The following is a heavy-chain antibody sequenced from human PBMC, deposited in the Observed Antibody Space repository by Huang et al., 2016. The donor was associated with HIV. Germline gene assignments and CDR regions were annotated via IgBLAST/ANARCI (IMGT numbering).Heavy chain of an antibody. D-gene: IGHD3-3*01. Sequence: QMQLQQRGAGLLKPSETLSLTCGVSGGSFTGNYLTWIRQAPGKGLEWIGEVNDSGDTNSNPSLNVRVTISLDKSNRELSLNLRSVTAADTAVYYCARQWTILEWLLGLDVWGQGTTVIVSS. J-gene: IGHJ6*02. V-gene: IGHV4-34*02. CDR2: VNDSGDT. CDR3: ARQWTILEWLLGLDV. CDR1: GGSFTGNY.